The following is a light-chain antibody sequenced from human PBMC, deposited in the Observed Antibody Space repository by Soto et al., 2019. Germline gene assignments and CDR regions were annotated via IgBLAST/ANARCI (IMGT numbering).Light chain of an antibody. CDR1: QRVSSNY. CDR2: GAS. Sequence: SQRVSSNYFAWYQQKPGQAPRLLIYGASNRATGIPARFSGSGSGTDFTLTISRLEPEDFAVYYCQQYGTSGTFGQGTKVDI. V-gene: IGKV3-20*01. CDR3: QQYGTSGT. J-gene: IGKJ1*01.